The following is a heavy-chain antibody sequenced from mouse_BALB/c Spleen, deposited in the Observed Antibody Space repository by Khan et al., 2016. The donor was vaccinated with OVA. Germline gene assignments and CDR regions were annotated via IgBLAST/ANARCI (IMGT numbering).Heavy chain of an antibody. CDR3: ARLEDI. CDR1: GFSLTSYG. CDR2: IWAGGST. D-gene: IGHD1-3*01. V-gene: IGHV2-9*02. J-gene: IGHJ2*01. Sequence: QVQLKESGPGLVAPSQSLSITCTVSGFSLTSYGVHWVRQPPGKGLEGLGVIWAGGSTNYNSALMSSLIISKDNSKSKVFLKMNSLKTDDTAMYYCARLEDIWGQGTTLTVSS.